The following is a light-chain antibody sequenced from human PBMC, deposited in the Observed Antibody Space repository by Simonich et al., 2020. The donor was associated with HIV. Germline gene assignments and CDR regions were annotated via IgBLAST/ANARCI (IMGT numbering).Light chain of an antibody. CDR1: QSVLYSSNNKNY. CDR2: WAS. V-gene: IGKV4-1*01. CDR3: QQYYSTPQT. Sequence: DIVMTQSPDSLAVSLGERATINCKSSQSVLYSSNNKNYLAWYQQKPGQPPKLLIYWASTRESGVPDRFRGRGSGTDFTLTISSLQAEDVAVYYCQQYYSTPQTFCQGTKVEIK. J-gene: IGKJ1*01.